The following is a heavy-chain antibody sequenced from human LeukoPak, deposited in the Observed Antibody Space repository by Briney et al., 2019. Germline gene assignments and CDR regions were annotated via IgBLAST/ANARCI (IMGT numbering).Heavy chain of an antibody. CDR1: GYTFTCYG. CDR3: ARDQGMLNYGSGSYLLAEYFQH. J-gene: IGHJ1*01. D-gene: IGHD3-10*01. CDR2: ISNYNGNT. V-gene: IGHV1-18*01. Sequence: ASVKVSCKASGYTFTCYGISWVRQAPGQGLEWMGWISNYNGNTNYALKLQGRVTITTDTSTNTAYLELRSLRSDDTAVYYCARDQGMLNYGSGSYLLAEYFQHCGQGTLVTVTS.